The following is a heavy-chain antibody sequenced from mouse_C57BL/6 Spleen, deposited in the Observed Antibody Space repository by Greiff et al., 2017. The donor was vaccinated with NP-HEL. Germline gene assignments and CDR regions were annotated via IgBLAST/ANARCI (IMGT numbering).Heavy chain of an antibody. Sequence: EVQLQESGPGLVKPSQSLSLTCSVTGYSITSGYYWNWIRQFPGNKLEWMGYISYDGSNNYNPSLKNRISITRDTSKNQFFLKLNSVTTEDTATYYCARDRGYDGYPDYWGQGTTLTVSS. V-gene: IGHV3-6*01. J-gene: IGHJ2*01. CDR2: ISYDGSN. CDR1: GYSITSGYY. D-gene: IGHD2-3*01. CDR3: ARDRGYDGYPDY.